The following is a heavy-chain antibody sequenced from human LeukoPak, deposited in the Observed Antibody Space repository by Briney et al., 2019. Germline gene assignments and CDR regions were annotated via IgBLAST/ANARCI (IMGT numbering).Heavy chain of an antibody. CDR1: GGSFSGYY. Sequence: PSETLSLTCAVYGGSFSGYYWSWIRQPPGKGLEWIGEINHSGSTNYNPSLKSRVTISVDTSKNRFSLKLSSVTAADTAVYYCARAGIAAAGTIRGVKYFQHWGQGTLVTVSS. V-gene: IGHV4-34*01. J-gene: IGHJ1*01. D-gene: IGHD6-13*01. CDR3: ARAGIAAAGTIRGVKYFQH. CDR2: INHSGST.